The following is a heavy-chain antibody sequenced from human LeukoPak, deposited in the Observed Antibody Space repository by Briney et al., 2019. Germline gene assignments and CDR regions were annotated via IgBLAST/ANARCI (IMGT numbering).Heavy chain of an antibody. Sequence: KPSQTLSLTCTVSGGSISSGSYYWSWIRQPAGKGLEWIGRIYTSGSTNYNPSLKSRVTISVDTSKNQFSLKLSSVTAADTAVYYCARKYSSGWSYYYYYYYMDVWGKGTTVTVSS. CDR3: ARKYSSGWSYYYYYYYMDV. CDR1: GGSISSGSYY. D-gene: IGHD6-19*01. V-gene: IGHV4-61*02. CDR2: IYTSGST. J-gene: IGHJ6*03.